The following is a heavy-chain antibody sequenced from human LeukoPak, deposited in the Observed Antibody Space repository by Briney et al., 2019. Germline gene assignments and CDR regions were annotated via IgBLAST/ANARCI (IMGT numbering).Heavy chain of an antibody. Sequence: GGSLRLSCAASGFTFSDHAMGWVRQAPGKGLGWVSSISNSGDNTYYPDSLRGRFTISRDNSKNTLWLQMDSLRAEDTALYYCVRGAGYRSSIGCSYTNWFDPWGQGTLVTVSS. CDR2: ISNSGDNT. V-gene: IGHV3-23*01. CDR1: GFTFSDHA. D-gene: IGHD2-2*01. CDR3: VRGAGYRSSIGCSYTNWFDP. J-gene: IGHJ5*02.